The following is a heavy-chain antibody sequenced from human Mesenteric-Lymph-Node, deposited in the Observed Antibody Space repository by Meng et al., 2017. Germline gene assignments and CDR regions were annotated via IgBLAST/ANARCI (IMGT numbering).Heavy chain of an antibody. D-gene: IGHD3-16*02. CDR3: ARGYIEPDY. V-gene: IGHV3-74*01. J-gene: IGHJ4*02. Sequence: GGSLRLSCAASGFTFSSYWMHWVRQAPGKGLVWVSRINNDGSGTVYAGSVEGRFTISRDNAKNTLYLQMNSLRADDTAVYYCARGYIEPDYWGQGTLVTVSS. CDR1: GFTFSSYW. CDR2: INNDGSGT.